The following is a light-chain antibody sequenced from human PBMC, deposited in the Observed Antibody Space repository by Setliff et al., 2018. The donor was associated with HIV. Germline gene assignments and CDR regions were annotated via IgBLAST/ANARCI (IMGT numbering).Light chain of an antibody. CDR2: EVS. V-gene: IGLV2-14*01. CDR1: SSDVGGHNY. CDR3: SSYTSSSPLYV. Sequence: QPALTQPASVSGSPGQSITISCTGTSSDVGGHNYVSWYQQHPGKAPKLMIYEVSNRPSGVSDRFSGSKSGNTASLTISGLQTEDEADYFCSSYTSSSPLYVFGTGTKVTVL. J-gene: IGLJ1*01.